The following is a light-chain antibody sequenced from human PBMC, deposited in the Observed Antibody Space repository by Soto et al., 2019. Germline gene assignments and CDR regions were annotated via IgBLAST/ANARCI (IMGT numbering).Light chain of an antibody. V-gene: IGLV1-44*01. CDR3: ASWDTSLDGLDV. CDR2: TNN. CDR1: ISNIGSNT. Sequence: QSVLTQPPSASGTPGQRVTISCSGSISNIGSNTVNWYQQLPGAAPKLLIYTNNQRPSGVPDRFSGSKSGTSASLAISGLLSEDEADYYCASWDTSLDGLDVFGTGTKLTVL. J-gene: IGLJ1*01.